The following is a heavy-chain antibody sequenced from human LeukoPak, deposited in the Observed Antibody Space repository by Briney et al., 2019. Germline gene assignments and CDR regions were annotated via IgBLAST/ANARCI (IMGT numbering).Heavy chain of an antibody. CDR1: GFTFDNYA. CDR2: ISADGIRT. CDR3: ARDLGIPTSPFDY. D-gene: IGHD3-16*01. Sequence: PGGSLRLSCSVSGFTFDNYAMHWVRHAPGTGLEWVSLISADGIRTNYADSVKGRFTISRDNSKNSLFLQMNSLRSEDTAFYFCARDLGIPTSPFDYWGLGTLVTVSS. J-gene: IGHJ4*02. V-gene: IGHV3-43*02.